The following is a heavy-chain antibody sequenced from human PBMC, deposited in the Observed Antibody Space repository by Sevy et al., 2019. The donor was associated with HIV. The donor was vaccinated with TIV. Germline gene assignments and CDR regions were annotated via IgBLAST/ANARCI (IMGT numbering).Heavy chain of an antibody. CDR3: ARQYGDYAFDY. V-gene: IGHV3-21*01. J-gene: IGHJ4*02. CDR2: ISSSSSYI. CDR1: GFTFSSYS. Sequence: GGSLRLSCAASGFTFSSYSMNWVRQAPGKGLEWVSSISSSSSYIYYVDSVKGRFTISRDNAKNSLYLQMNSLRAEDTAVYYCARQYGDYAFDYWGQGTLVTVSS. D-gene: IGHD4-17*01.